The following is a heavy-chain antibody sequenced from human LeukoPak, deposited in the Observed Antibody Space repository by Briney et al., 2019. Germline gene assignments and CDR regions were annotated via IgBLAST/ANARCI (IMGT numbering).Heavy chain of an antibody. CDR2: IIPIFGTA. D-gene: IGHD6-13*01. CDR3: ARDRGPYSSSWLNWFDP. CDR1: GGTFSSYA. J-gene: IGHJ5*02. V-gene: IGHV1-69*13. Sequence: SVKVSCKASGGTFSSYAISWVRQAPGQGLEWMGGIIPIFGTANYAQKFQGRVTITADESTSTAYMELSSLRSEDTAVYYCARDRGPYSSSWLNWFDPWGQGTLVTVSS.